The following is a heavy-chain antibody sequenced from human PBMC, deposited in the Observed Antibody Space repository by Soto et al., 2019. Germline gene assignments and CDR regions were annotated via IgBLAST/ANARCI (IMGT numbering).Heavy chain of an antibody. CDR1: GFSFSSYW. CDR3: VRFTRASLEDY. V-gene: IGHV3-7*01. CDR2: IKQDGSEK. J-gene: IGHJ4*02. Sequence: EVQLVESGGGLVQPGGSLRLSCAASGFSFSSYWMSWFRQAPGKGLEWVANIKQDGSEKYYVDSVKGRFTISRENAKNSLYLQMNSLRAEDTAVFYGVRFTRASLEDYWGQGTLVTVSS. D-gene: IGHD3-3*01.